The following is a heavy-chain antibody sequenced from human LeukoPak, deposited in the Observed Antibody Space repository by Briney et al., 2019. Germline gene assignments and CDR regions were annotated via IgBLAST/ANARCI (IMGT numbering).Heavy chain of an antibody. J-gene: IGHJ6*03. CDR1: GYTFTGYY. Sequence: ASVKVSCKASGYTFTGYYMHWVRQAPGQGLEWMGWISAYNGNTNYAQKLQGRVTMTTDTSTSTAYMELRSLRSDDTAVYYCARDAGYSSGWYSDYYYYYMDVWGKGTTVTISS. D-gene: IGHD6-19*01. CDR3: ARDAGYSSGWYSDYYYYYMDV. V-gene: IGHV1-18*04. CDR2: ISAYNGNT.